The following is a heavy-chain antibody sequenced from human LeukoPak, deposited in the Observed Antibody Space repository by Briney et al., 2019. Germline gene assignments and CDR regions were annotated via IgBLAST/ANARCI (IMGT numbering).Heavy chain of an antibody. CDR2: IGTRGDT. CDR3: AKSRLVDRRGYFDY. Sequence: GDSLRLSCGTSGFTFNIYPMTWVRQSPGKGLEWVSTIGTRGDTYYADSVKGRFTISRDDSKNTLYLQMHSLGAEDTAVYYCAKSRLVDRRGYFDYWGQGTLVTVSS. CDR1: GFTFNIYP. V-gene: IGHV3-23*01. D-gene: IGHD2-15*01. J-gene: IGHJ4*02.